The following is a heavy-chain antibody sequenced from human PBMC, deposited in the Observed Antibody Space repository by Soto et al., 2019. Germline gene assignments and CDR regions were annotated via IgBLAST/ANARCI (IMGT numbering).Heavy chain of an antibody. CDR1: GFTFSSYA. J-gene: IGHJ4*02. CDR3: AKDIKHRGYSYGDFDY. CDR2: ISGSGGST. V-gene: IGHV3-23*01. D-gene: IGHD5-18*01. Sequence: PGGSLRLSCAASGFTFSSYAMSWVRQAPGKGLEWVSAISGSGGSTYYADSVKGRFTISRDNSKNTLYLQMNSLRAEDTAVYYCAKDIKHRGYSYGDFDYWGQGTLVTVS.